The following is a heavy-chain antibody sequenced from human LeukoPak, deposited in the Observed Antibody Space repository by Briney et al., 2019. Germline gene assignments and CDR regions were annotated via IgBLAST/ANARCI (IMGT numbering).Heavy chain of an antibody. Sequence: SETLSLTCTVSGGSISSSSYYWGWIRQPPGKGLEWIGSIYSGNTYYNPSLKSRVTISVDTSKNQFSLKLSSVTAADTAVYYCARVVFGYSSGWLDYWGQGTLVTVSS. CDR1: GGSISSSSYY. J-gene: IGHJ4*02. CDR2: IYSGNT. D-gene: IGHD6-19*01. CDR3: ARVVFGYSSGWLDY. V-gene: IGHV4-39*07.